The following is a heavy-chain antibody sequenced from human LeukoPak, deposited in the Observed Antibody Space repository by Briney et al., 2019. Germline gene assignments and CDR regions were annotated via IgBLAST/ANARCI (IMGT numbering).Heavy chain of an antibody. CDR2: LRGDGET. Sequence: GGSLRLSCVASGFIFRDYAMSWVRQTPAGGLEWVSSLRGDGETFYTDSVKGRLTLSRDHSRDTVYLQLSNLRVEDTAVYYCAKASWVSSADAVLWGQGTLVTVS. V-gene: IGHV3-23*01. CDR1: GFIFRDYA. CDR3: AKASWVSSADAVL. D-gene: IGHD3-16*01. J-gene: IGHJ4*02.